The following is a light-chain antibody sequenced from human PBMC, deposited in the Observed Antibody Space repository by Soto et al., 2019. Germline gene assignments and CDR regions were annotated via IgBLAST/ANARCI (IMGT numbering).Light chain of an antibody. V-gene: IGLV2-8*01. CDR3: SSYAGSNNFVL. CDR2: EVT. CDR1: SSDVGGSNY. Sequence: QSALTQPPSASGSPGQSVTISCTGTSSDVGGSNYVSWYQQHPGKAPKLMIYEVTKRPSGVPDRFSGSKSGNTASLTVSGLQAEDEADYYCSSYAGSNNFVLFGGGTKVTVL. J-gene: IGLJ2*01.